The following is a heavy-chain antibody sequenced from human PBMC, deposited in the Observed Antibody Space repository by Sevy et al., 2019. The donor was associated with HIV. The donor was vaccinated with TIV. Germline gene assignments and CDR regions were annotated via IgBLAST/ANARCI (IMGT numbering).Heavy chain of an antibody. V-gene: IGHV4-34*01. CDR2: INHSGST. CDR1: GGSFSGYY. D-gene: IGHD2-21*02. CDR3: ARVYCGGDCYQGGAFDI. Sequence: SETLSLTCAVYGGSFSGYYWSWIRQPPGKGLEWIGEINHSGSTNYNPSLKSRVTISVDTSKNQFSLKLSSVTAPDTAVYYCARVYCGGDCYQGGAFDIWGQGTMVTVSS. J-gene: IGHJ3*02.